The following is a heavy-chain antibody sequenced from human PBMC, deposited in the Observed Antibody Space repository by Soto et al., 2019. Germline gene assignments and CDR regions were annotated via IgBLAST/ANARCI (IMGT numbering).Heavy chain of an antibody. J-gene: IGHJ6*04. CDR2: INKDGSEK. V-gene: IGHV3-7*01. CDR1: GVTFTSYW. CDR3: VREIASRL. Sequence: EVQVVESGGGLVQPGGSLRLSCSASGVTFTSYWMTWVRQAPGRGLEWVANINKDGSEKSYVGSVKGRFTISRDNAKSSLYLQMNSLRADDTAVYYCVREIASRLWGKGTTVIVSS. D-gene: IGHD2-21*01.